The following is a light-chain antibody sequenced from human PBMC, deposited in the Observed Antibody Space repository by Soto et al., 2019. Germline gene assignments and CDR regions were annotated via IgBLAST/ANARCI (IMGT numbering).Light chain of an antibody. J-gene: IGKJ5*01. Sequence: RMPKYKSTLSGSVGDRVTITCRASQTISSWLAWYQQKPGKAPKLLIYKASSLESGVPSRFSGSGSGTEFTLTISSLQPEDSATYFCQHLNSYPRTFGQGTRPAIK. CDR2: KAS. CDR3: QHLNSYPRT. CDR1: QTISSW. V-gene: IGKV1-5*03.